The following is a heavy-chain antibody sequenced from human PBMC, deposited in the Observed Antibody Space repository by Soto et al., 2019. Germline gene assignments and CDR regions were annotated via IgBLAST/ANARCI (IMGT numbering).Heavy chain of an antibody. Sequence: EVQLVESGGGLVKPGGSLRLSCAASGFTFSNAWMSWVRQAPGKGLEWVGRIKSKTDGGTTDYAAPVKGRFTISRDDSKNTLYLQMNSLKTEDTDVYYCTTGRDYYDSSGYYLYYYYGMDVWGQGTTVTVSS. CDR3: TTGRDYYDSSGYYLYYYYGMDV. CDR2: IKSKTDGGTT. V-gene: IGHV3-15*01. CDR1: GFTFSNAW. D-gene: IGHD3-22*01. J-gene: IGHJ6*02.